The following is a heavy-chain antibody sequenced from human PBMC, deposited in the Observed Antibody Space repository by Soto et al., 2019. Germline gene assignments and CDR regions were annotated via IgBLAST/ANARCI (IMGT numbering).Heavy chain of an antibody. CDR2: IYYSGST. V-gene: IGHV4-39*01. Sequence: SETLSLTCTVSGGSISSSSFYLGWVRQPPGKGLEWIGSIYYSGSTYYNPSLKSRVTISVDTSKNQFSLKLSSVTAADTAVYYCARTDSQWLVDYWGQGTLVTVSS. CDR3: ARTDSQWLVDY. D-gene: IGHD6-19*01. CDR1: GGSISSSSFY. J-gene: IGHJ4*02.